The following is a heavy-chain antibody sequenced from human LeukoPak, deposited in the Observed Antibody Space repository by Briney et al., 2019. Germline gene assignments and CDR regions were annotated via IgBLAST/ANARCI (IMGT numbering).Heavy chain of an antibody. CDR3: AKAVRCSGSYCWAFDI. CDR1: GFTFDDYA. J-gene: IGHJ3*02. Sequence: GGSLRLSCAASGFTFDDYAMHWVRQAPGKGLEWVSLISGDGGSTYYADSVKGRFTISRDNSKNSLYLQMNSLRTEDTALYYCAKAVRCSGSYCWAFDIRGQGTMVTVSS. V-gene: IGHV3-43*02. CDR2: ISGDGGST. D-gene: IGHD1-26*01.